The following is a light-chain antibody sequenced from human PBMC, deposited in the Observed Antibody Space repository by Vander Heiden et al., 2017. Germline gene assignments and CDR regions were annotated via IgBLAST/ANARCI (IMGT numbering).Light chain of an antibody. CDR3: QQDDSYSET. V-gene: IGKV1-5*01. J-gene: IGKJ1*01. CDR2: DAS. CDR1: QSISSW. Sequence: DIQMTQSPSTLSASVGDRVTITSRASQSISSWLAWYQQKPGKAPKLLIYDASSLESGIPSRFSGSGSGTEFTLTISSLQPDDFATYYCQQDDSYSETFGQGTKVEIK.